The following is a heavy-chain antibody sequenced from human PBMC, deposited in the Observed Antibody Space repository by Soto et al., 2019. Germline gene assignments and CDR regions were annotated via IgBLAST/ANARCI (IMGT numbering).Heavy chain of an antibody. V-gene: IGHV1-24*01. CDR1: GYTLTELS. D-gene: IGHD6-13*01. J-gene: IGHJ6*02. CDR3: ATGWGRSSSWPYYYYYGMDV. Sequence: GASVEVSCKVSGYTLTELSMHWVRQAPGKGLEWMGGFDPEDGETIYAQKFQGRVTMTEDTSTDTAYMELSSLRSEDTAVYYCATGWGRSSSWPYYYYYGMDVWGQGTTVTVSS. CDR2: FDPEDGET.